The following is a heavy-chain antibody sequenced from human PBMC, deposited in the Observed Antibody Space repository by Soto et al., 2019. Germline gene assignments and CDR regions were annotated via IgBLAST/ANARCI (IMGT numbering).Heavy chain of an antibody. D-gene: IGHD6-13*01. CDR3: AREHYQQLVPTYYYYYGMDV. J-gene: IGHJ6*02. CDR1: GFTFSAYA. CDR2: ISGSGIIT. V-gene: IGHV3-23*01. Sequence: GGSLRLSCAASGFTFSAYAMTWVRRAPGKGLEWVSTISGSGIITYYADSVKGRFTISRDNAKNSLYLQMNSLRAEDTAVYYCAREHYQQLVPTYYYYYGMDVWGQGTTVTVSS.